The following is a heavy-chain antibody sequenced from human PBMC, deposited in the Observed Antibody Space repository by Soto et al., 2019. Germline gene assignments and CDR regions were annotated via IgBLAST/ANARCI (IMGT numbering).Heavy chain of an antibody. CDR3: ASAIGDDSSGYYDYYYYGMDV. CDR1: GYTFTSYW. J-gene: IGHJ6*02. Sequence: PGESLKISCKGSGYTFTSYWIGWVLQMPGKGLEWMGIIYPRDSDTRYSPSFQGQVTISADKSISTAYLQWSSLKASDTAMYYCASAIGDDSSGYYDYYYYGMDVWGQGTTVTVSS. V-gene: IGHV5-51*01. D-gene: IGHD3-22*01. CDR2: IYPRDSDT.